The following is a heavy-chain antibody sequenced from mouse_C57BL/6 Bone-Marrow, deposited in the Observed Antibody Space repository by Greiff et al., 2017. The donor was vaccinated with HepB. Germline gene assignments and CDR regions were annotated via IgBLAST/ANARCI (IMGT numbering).Heavy chain of an antibody. V-gene: IGHV1-61*01. J-gene: IGHJ4*01. CDR1: GYTFTSYW. CDR2: IYPSDSET. CDR3: ATPGGNYEGDY. D-gene: IGHD2-1*01. Sequence: QVQLQQPGAELVRPGSSVKLSCKASGYTFTSYWMDWVKQRPGQGLEWIGNIYPSDSETHYNQKFKDKATLTVDKSSSTAYMQLSSLTSEDSAVYYCATPGGNYEGDYWGQGTSVTVSS.